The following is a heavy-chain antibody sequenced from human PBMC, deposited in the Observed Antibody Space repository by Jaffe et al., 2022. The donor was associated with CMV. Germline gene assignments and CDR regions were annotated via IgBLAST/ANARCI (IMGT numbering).Heavy chain of an antibody. Sequence: EVQLVESGGGLVQPGGSLRLSCAASGFTVSSNYMSWVRQAPGKGLEWVSVIYSGGSTYYADSVKGRFTISRDNSKNTLYLQMNSLRAEDTAVYYCARDALYYYYMDVWGKGTTVTVSS. CDR2: IYSGGST. CDR3: ARDALYYYYMDV. J-gene: IGHJ6*03. CDR1: GFTVSSNY. V-gene: IGHV3-66*01.